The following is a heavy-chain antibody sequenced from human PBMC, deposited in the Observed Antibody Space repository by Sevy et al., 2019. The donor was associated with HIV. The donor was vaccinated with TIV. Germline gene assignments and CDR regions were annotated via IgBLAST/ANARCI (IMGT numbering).Heavy chain of an antibody. CDR2: LKGDGSDK. Sequence: GGSLRLSCAASGFTFSGNWMNWVRRAPGKGLEWVANLKGDGSDKDYVDSVEGRFTISRDNAKNLLFLQMNSLRVEDTAVYYCAHETFGRFQSWGQGTLVTVSS. J-gene: IGHJ4*02. CDR3: AHETFGRFQS. D-gene: IGHD3-16*01. CDR1: GFTFSGNW. V-gene: IGHV3-7*01.